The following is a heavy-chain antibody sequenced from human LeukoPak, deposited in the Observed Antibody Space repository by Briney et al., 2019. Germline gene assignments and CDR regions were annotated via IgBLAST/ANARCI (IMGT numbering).Heavy chain of an antibody. CDR2: IIPIFGTA. V-gene: IGHV1-69*13. D-gene: IGHD2-2*01. J-gene: IGHJ3*02. CDR3: ARPLYCSSTSCLDAFDI. CDR1: GGTFSSYA. Sequence: SVKVSCKASGGTFSSYAISWVRQAPGQGLEWMGGIIPIFGTANYAQKFQGRVTITADESTSTAYMELSRLRSDDTAVYYCARPLYCSSTSCLDAFDIWGQGTMVTVSS.